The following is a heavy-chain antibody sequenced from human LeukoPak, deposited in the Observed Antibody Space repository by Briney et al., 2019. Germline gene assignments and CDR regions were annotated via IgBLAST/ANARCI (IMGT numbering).Heavy chain of an antibody. D-gene: IGHD3-22*01. Sequence: SETLSLTCAVSGGSISSGGYSWSWIRQPPGKGLEWIGYIYHSGSTYYNPSLKSRVTISVDRSKNQFSLKLSSVTAADTAVYYCARDNYYDSSGPHFDYWGQGTLVTVSS. V-gene: IGHV4-30-2*01. J-gene: IGHJ4*02. CDR3: ARDNYYDSSGPHFDY. CDR1: GGSISSGGYS. CDR2: IYHSGST.